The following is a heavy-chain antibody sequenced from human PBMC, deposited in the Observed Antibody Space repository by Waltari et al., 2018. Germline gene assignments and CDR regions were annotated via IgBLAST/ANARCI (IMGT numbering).Heavy chain of an antibody. CDR3: ARDSRLNYFDY. CDR1: GYPISSGYY. J-gene: IGHJ4*02. Sequence: QVQLQESGPGLVKPSETLSLTCTVSGYPISSGYYWGWIRQPPGKGLEWIGSIYHSGSTYYNPSLKSRVTISVDTSKNQFSLKLSSVTAADTAVYYCARDSRLNYFDYWGQGTLVTVSS. V-gene: IGHV4-38-2*02. CDR2: IYHSGST.